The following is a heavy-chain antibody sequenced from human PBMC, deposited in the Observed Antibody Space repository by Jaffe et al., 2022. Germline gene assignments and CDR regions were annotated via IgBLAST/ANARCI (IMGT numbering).Heavy chain of an antibody. D-gene: IGHD3-16*01. J-gene: IGHJ4*02. Sequence: EVQLVESGGGLVQPGGSLRLSCAASGFTFSSYWMSWVRQAPGKGLEWVANIKQDGSEKYYVDSVKGRFTISRDNAKNSLYLQMNSLRAEDTAVYYCARDTTRGRGLFDYWGQGTLVTVSS. V-gene: IGHV3-7*05. CDR3: ARDTTRGRGLFDY. CDR2: IKQDGSEK. CDR1: GFTFSSYW.